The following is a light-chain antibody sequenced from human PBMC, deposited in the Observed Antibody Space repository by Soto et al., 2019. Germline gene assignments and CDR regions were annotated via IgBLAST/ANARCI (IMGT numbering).Light chain of an antibody. CDR3: QQSYSSPPT. CDR2: AAS. J-gene: IGKJ1*01. V-gene: IGKV1-39*01. Sequence: DIQMTQSPSTLSASVGYRFTITCRASQTISSWLAWYQQKPGKAPKLLIFAASSLQSGVPSRFSGSRSGPDFTLTISSLQPEDFATYYCQQSYSSPPTFGQGTTGDIK. CDR1: QTISSW.